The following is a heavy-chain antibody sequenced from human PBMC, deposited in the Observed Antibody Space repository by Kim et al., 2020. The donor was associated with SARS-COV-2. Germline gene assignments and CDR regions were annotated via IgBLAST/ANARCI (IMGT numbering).Heavy chain of an antibody. CDR1: GSPFSSHG. D-gene: IGHD2-21*01. CDR2: ISDTGSEK. Sequence: GGSLRLSCAVSGSPFSSHGMHWVRQAPGKGLEWVAVISDTGSEKDYTDSVKGRFIVSKDNAKNVLYLQMGSLRAEDTAVYYCARWAGNRNGGYCLDYWGQGTLVTVSS. CDR3: ARWAGNRNGGYCLDY. J-gene: IGHJ4*02. V-gene: IGHV3-30*12.